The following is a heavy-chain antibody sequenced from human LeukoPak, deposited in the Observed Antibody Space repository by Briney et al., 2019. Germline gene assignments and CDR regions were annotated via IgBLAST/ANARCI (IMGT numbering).Heavy chain of an antibody. CDR2: ISGSGSST. Sequence: GGSLRLSCAASGFTFSNYAMTWVRQAPGKGLEWVSGISGSGSSTYYADSVKGRFTLSRDYPKNTLYLQMNSLRAEDTAVYYCARAYSSGWSPGAFDIWGQGTMVTVSS. D-gene: IGHD6-19*01. J-gene: IGHJ3*02. V-gene: IGHV3-23*01. CDR3: ARAYSSGWSPGAFDI. CDR1: GFTFSNYA.